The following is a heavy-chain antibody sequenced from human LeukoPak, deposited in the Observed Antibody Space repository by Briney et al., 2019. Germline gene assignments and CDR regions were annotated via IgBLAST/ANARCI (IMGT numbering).Heavy chain of an antibody. CDR3: AKLPQEMATIAAVVY. J-gene: IGHJ4*02. Sequence: AGGSLRLSCAASGFTFSSYDMHWVRQAPGKGLEWVAFIRYDGSNKYNADSVKGRFTISRDNSKNTLSRQMNSLRAEDTAVYYCAKLPQEMATIAAVVYWGQGTLVTVSS. CDR1: GFTFSSYD. CDR2: IRYDGSNK. D-gene: IGHD5-24*01. V-gene: IGHV3-30*02.